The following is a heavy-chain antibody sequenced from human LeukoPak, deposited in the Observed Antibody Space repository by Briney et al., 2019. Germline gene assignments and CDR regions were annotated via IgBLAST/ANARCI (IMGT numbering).Heavy chain of an antibody. V-gene: IGHV1-2*02. Sequence: ASVKVSCKASGYTFTGYYMHWVRQAPGQGLEWMGWINPNSGGTNYAQKFQGRVTMTRDTSISTAYMELSRLRSDDTAVYYCARDSIAVAESLDYWGQGTLVTVSS. CDR2: INPNSGGT. CDR3: ARDSIAVAESLDY. J-gene: IGHJ4*02. D-gene: IGHD6-19*01. CDR1: GYTFTGYY.